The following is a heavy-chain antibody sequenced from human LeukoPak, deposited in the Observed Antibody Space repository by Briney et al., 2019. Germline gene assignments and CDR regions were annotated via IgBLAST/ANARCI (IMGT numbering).Heavy chain of an antibody. D-gene: IGHD2-15*01. CDR3: ARLNDIDDCSGGSCYLWFYFDY. Sequence: PSETLSLTCTVSGGSISSGSYYWSWIRQPAGKGLEWIGRIYTSGSTNYNPSLKSRVTMSVDTSKNQFPLKLSSVTAADTAVYYCARLNDIDDCSGGSCYLWFYFDYWGQGTLVTVSS. V-gene: IGHV4-61*02. CDR1: GGSISSGSYY. J-gene: IGHJ4*02. CDR2: IYTSGST.